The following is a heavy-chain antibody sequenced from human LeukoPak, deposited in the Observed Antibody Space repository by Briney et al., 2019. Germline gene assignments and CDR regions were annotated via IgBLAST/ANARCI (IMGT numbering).Heavy chain of an antibody. CDR2: IIPIFGTA. Sequence: SVTVSCKASGGTFSSYAISWVGEGPGQGLEWMGGIIPIFGTANYAQKFQGRVTITADESTSTAYMELSSLRSEDTAVYYCAESYGSGSHRIFDYWGQGTLVTVSS. J-gene: IGHJ4*02. D-gene: IGHD3-10*01. CDR3: AESYGSGSHRIFDY. V-gene: IGHV1-69*13. CDR1: GGTFSSYA.